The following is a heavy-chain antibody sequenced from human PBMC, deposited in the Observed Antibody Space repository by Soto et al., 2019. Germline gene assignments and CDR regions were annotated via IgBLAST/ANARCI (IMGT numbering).Heavy chain of an antibody. CDR2: IDWDDDK. CDR1: GFSLSTSGMC. V-gene: IGHV2-70*01. D-gene: IGHD6-13*01. CDR3: ARTSARSIAAAGTGVYYYYGMGV. Sequence: SGPTLVNPTQTLTLTCTFSGFSLSTSGMCVSWIRQPPGKALEWLALIDWDDDKYYSTSLKTRLTISKDTSKNQVVLTMINMDPVDTATYYCARTSARSIAAAGTGVYYYYGMGVWGQGTTVTVSS. J-gene: IGHJ6*02.